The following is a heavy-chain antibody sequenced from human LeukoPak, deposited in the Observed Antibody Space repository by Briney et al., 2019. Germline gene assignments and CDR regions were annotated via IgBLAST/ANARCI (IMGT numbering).Heavy chain of an antibody. CDR2: IYSGGST. V-gene: IGHV3-53*01. D-gene: IGHD5-24*01. Sequence: GSLRLSCAASGFIVSSHYLSWVRPAPGKGLEWVSVIYSGGSTYYADSVKGRFTISRDNSKNTVYLQMDSLRAEDTAVYYCARGDGYNYWDYWGQGTLVTVSS. CDR1: GFIVSSHY. CDR3: ARGDGYNYWDY. J-gene: IGHJ4*02.